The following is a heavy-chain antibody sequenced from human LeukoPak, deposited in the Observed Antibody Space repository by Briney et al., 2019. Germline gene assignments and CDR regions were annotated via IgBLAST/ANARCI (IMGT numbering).Heavy chain of an antibody. Sequence: GRSLRLSCAASGFTFSSYAMHWVRQAPGKGLEWVAVISYDGSNKYYADSVKGRFTISRDNSKNTLYLQMNSLRSEDTAVYYCATLQGPLYYYYYGMDVWGQGTTVTVSS. CDR1: GFTFSSYA. CDR3: ATLQGPLYYYYYGMDV. CDR2: ISYDGSNK. V-gene: IGHV3-30-3*01. J-gene: IGHJ6*02. D-gene: IGHD4-11*01.